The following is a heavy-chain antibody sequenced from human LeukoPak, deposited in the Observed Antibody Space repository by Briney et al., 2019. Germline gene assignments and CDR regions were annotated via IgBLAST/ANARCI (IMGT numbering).Heavy chain of an antibody. J-gene: IGHJ6*03. Sequence: GGSLRLSCAASGFTFSSYGMSWVRQTPGKGLEWVSAISGSGGSTYYADSVKGRFTISRDNSKNTLYLQMNSLRAEDTAVYYCAKEGGSTYYYYYMDVWGKGTTVTISS. CDR3: AKEGGSTYYYYYMDV. CDR1: GFTFSSYG. CDR2: ISGSGGST. D-gene: IGHD2-15*01. V-gene: IGHV3-23*01.